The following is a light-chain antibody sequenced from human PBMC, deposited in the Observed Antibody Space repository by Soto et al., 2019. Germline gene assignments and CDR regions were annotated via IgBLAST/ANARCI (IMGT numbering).Light chain of an antibody. Sequence: EIVLTQSPGTLSLSPGERATLSCRASQSVSSSYLAWYQQKPGQAPSLLIYGASGRATGIPDRFSGSGSGTDFTLTISRLEPEDFAVYYCQQYGSSPLFTFGPGTKVDI. CDR3: QQYGSSPLFT. CDR1: QSVSSSY. V-gene: IGKV3-20*01. CDR2: GAS. J-gene: IGKJ3*01.